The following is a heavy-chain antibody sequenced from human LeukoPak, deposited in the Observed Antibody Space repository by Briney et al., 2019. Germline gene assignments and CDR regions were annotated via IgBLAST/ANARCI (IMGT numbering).Heavy chain of an antibody. J-gene: IGHJ6*03. CDR3: ARARLGYCSGGSCYTYYYYYYMDV. Sequence: PSETLSLTCAVYGVSFSDYYWSWIRQPPGKGLEWIGEINPSGGTNYTPSLKSRLTISVDTSKNQFSLKLSSVTAADTAVYYCARARLGYCSGGSCYTYYYYYYMDVWGKGTTVTVSS. CDR2: INPSGGT. D-gene: IGHD2-15*01. CDR1: GVSFSDYY. V-gene: IGHV4-34*01.